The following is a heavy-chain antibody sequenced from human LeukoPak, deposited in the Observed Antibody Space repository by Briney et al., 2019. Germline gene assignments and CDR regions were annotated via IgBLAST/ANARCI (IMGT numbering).Heavy chain of an antibody. Sequence: PSETLSLTCTVSGGSISSSSYYWGWIRRPPGKGLEWIGSIYYSGSTYYNPSLKSRVTISVDTSKNQFSLKPSSVTAADTAVYYCARLYSSSSAYLYYFDYWGQGTLVTVSS. D-gene: IGHD6-6*01. J-gene: IGHJ4*02. CDR2: IYYSGST. CDR1: GGSISSSSYY. CDR3: ARLYSSSSAYLYYFDY. V-gene: IGHV4-39*01.